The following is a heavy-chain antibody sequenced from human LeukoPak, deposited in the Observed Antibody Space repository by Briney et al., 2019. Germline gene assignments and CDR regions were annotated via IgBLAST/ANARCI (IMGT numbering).Heavy chain of an antibody. CDR3: ASLADYYGSGSYYRNDY. D-gene: IGHD3-10*01. V-gene: IGHV4-4*02. CDR1: GGFISSSNW. J-gene: IGHJ4*02. CDR2: IYHSGST. Sequence: PSGTLSLTCAVSGGFISSSNWWSWVRQPPGKGLEWIGEIYHSGSTNYKPSLKSRVTISVDKSKNQFSLKLSSVTAADTAVYYCASLADYYGSGSYYRNDYWGQGTLVTVSS.